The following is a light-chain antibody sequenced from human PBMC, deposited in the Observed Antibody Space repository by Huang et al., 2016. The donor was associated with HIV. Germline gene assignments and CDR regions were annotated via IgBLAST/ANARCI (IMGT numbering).Light chain of an antibody. CDR2: GAS. V-gene: IGKV3-15*01. Sequence: EIVMTQSPATLSASPGERATLSCRASQSVSSNLAWYQQKPGQAPRLLFYGASTRATGIPAMFSGSGSGTEFTLTINSLQSEDFAVYYCQQNNNWPPLFTFGPGTKVDIK. J-gene: IGKJ3*01. CDR1: QSVSSN. CDR3: QQNNNWPPLFT.